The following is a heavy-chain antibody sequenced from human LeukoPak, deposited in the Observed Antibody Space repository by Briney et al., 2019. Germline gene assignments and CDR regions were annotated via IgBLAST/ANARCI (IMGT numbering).Heavy chain of an antibody. J-gene: IGHJ4*02. CDR1: GYTFTSYD. D-gene: IGHD2-21*02. Sequence: GASVKVSCKASGYTFTSYDINWVRQTTGQGLEWLGWMSASSGNTGYAQKFQGGVSMTRATSISTAYLELSSLTFEDTAVYYCARTPPKGDIDYWGQGTLVTVSS. V-gene: IGHV1-8*01. CDR2: MSASSGNT. CDR3: ARTPPKGDIDY.